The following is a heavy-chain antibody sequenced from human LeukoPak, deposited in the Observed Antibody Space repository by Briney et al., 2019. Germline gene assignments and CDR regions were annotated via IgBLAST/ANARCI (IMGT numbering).Heavy chain of an antibody. Sequence: GASVKVSCKASGYTFTSYDINWVRQATGQGLEWMGWMNPNSGNTGYAQKFQGRVTITRNTSISTAYTELSSLRSEDTAVYYCARADCSSTSCYTAYYYYGMDVWGQGTTVTVSS. D-gene: IGHD2-2*02. J-gene: IGHJ6*02. CDR3: ARADCSSTSCYTAYYYYGMDV. CDR1: GYTFTSYD. CDR2: MNPNSGNT. V-gene: IGHV1-8*01.